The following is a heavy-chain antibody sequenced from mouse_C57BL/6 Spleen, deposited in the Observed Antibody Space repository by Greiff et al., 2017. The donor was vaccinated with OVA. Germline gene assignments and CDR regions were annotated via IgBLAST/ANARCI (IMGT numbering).Heavy chain of an antibody. CDR1: GYTFTSYW. CDR2: IYPGSGST. J-gene: IGHJ2*01. V-gene: IGHV1-55*01. Sequence: QVQLQQPGAELVKPGASVKMSCKASGYTFTSYWITWVKQRPGQGLEWIGDIYPGSGSTKYNEKFKSKATLTVDTSSSTAYMQLSSLTSEDSAVYYCARYPYYYGSSYYFDYWGQGTTLTVSS. D-gene: IGHD1-1*01. CDR3: ARYPYYYGSSYYFDY.